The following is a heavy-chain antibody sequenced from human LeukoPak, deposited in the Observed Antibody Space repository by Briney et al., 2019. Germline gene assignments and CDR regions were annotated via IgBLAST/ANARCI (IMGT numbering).Heavy chain of an antibody. Sequence: ASVKVSCKASGGTFSSYGISWVRQAPGQGLEWMGWISAYNGNTNYAQKLQGRVTMTTDTSTSTAYMELRSLRSDDTAVYYCARVDYYDSSGEFDYWGQGTLVTVSS. CDR2: ISAYNGNT. CDR3: ARVDYYDSSGEFDY. CDR1: GGTFSSYG. V-gene: IGHV1-18*01. D-gene: IGHD3-22*01. J-gene: IGHJ4*02.